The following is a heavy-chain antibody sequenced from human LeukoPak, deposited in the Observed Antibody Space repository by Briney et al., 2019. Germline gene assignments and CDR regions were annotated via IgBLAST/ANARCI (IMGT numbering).Heavy chain of an antibody. V-gene: IGHV3-23*01. Sequence: GGSLRLFCAASGFTFSSYAMSWVRQAPGKGLERVSAISGSGGSTYYADSVKGRFTISRDNSKNTLYLQMHSLRAEDTAVYYCAKVGAYSGSYPFDYWGQGTLVTVSS. D-gene: IGHD1-26*01. CDR2: ISGSGGST. J-gene: IGHJ4*02. CDR1: GFTFSSYA. CDR3: AKVGAYSGSYPFDY.